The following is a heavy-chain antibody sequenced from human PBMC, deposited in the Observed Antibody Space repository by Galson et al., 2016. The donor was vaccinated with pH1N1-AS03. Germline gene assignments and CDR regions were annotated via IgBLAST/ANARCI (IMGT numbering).Heavy chain of an antibody. CDR2: IHAGGST. V-gene: IGHV3-53*01. J-gene: IGHJ6*02. CDR1: GFTVSSNY. Sequence: SLRLSCAVSGFTVSSNYMTWVRQAPGKGLEWVSLIHAGGSTNYANSVKGRFSISKDNSKNTVYLQMDSLRAEDTALYYCAKDLFWMSAMDVWGQGTTVTVSS. CDR3: AKDLFWMSAMDV. D-gene: IGHD1-1*01.